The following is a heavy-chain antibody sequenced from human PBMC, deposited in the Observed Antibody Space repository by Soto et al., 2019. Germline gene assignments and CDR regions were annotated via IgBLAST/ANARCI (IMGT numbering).Heavy chain of an antibody. CDR2: TNPILSMS. CDR3: ATSNGSGSQAFDY. J-gene: IGHJ4*02. CDR1: GDTFNFYT. D-gene: IGHD3-10*01. V-gene: IGHV1-69*02. Sequence: QVHLVQSGAELKKPGSSVRVSCKASGDTFNFYTINWVRQAPGLGLEWMGRTNPILSMSNSALKFQGRLRISADKSTSTAYMDLRSLRSDDTAVYYCATSNGSGSQAFDYWGQGALVTVSS.